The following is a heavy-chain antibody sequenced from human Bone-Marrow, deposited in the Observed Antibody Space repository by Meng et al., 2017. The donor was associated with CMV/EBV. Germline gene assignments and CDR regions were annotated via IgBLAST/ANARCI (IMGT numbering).Heavy chain of an antibody. CDR3: AKRGIFGVYIMDV. CDR1: GFTFGDYA. Sequence: GESLKISCTASGFTFGDYAMSWVRQAPGKGLEWVAVIWYDGSNKYYADSVKGRFTISRDNSQNTVYLQMNSLRAEDTAVYYCAKRGIFGVYIMDVWGRGTTVTVSS. D-gene: IGHD3-3*01. CDR2: IWYDGSNK. V-gene: IGHV3-33*06. J-gene: IGHJ6*02.